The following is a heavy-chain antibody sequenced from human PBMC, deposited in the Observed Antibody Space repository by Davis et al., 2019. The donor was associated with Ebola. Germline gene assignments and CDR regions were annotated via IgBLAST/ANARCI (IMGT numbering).Heavy chain of an antibody. CDR3: ARDRRVGSTVHMEV. J-gene: IGHJ6*03. CDR1: GGSISLYY. V-gene: IGHV4-4*07. D-gene: IGHD1-26*01. Sequence: PSETLSLTCSVSGGSISLYYWSWIRQSADKGLEWIGRIYTNANTNYNPSLKSRVSMSVDTSKKQFSLRLSSVTVADTAIYYCARDRRVGSTVHMEVWGKGATVTVSS. CDR2: IYTNANT.